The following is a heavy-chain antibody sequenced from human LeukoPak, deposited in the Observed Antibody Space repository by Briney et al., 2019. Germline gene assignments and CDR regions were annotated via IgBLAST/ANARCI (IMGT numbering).Heavy chain of an antibody. V-gene: IGHV1-69*13. CDR2: IIPIFGTA. CDR3: ARDKGVLRYFDWFQNWFDP. D-gene: IGHD3-9*01. J-gene: IGHJ5*01. CDR1: GGTFTSYA. Sequence: SVKVSCKASGGTFTSYAISWVRQAPGQGLEWMGGIIPIFGTANYAQKFQGRVTTTADESTSTAYMELSSLRSEDTAVYYCARDKGVLRYFDWFQNWFDPWGQGTLVTVSS.